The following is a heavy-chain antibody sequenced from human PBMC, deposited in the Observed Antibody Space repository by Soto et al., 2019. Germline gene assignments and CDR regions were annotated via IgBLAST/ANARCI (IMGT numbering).Heavy chain of an antibody. D-gene: IGHD3-22*01. CDR3: ERGDGKYYYFISGYLAPYYFDY. J-gene: IGHJ4*02. Sequence: SVKVSCKASGGTFSSYAISWVRQAPGQGLEWMGGIIPIFGTANYAQKFQGRVTITADESTSTAYMELSSLRSEDTAVYYCERGDGKYYYFISGYLAPYYFDYWCQAILVTFS. CDR1: GGTFSSYA. CDR2: IIPIFGTA. V-gene: IGHV1-69*13.